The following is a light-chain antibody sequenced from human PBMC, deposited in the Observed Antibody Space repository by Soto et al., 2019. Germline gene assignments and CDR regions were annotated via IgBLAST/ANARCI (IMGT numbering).Light chain of an antibody. Sequence: QSVLTQPPSVSGAPGQWVTISCTGSSSNIGSTYDVQWYQQLPGTAPKLLIHGNTNRPSGFPDRFSGSKSGTSASLAITGLQADDESDYYCQSYDDSLSVHYVFGTGTKLTVL. J-gene: IGLJ1*01. V-gene: IGLV1-40*01. CDR3: QSYDDSLSVHYV. CDR1: SSNIGSTYD. CDR2: GNT.